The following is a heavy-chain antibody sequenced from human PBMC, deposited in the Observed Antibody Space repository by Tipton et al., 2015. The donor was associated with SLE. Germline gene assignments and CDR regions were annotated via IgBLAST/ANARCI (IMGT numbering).Heavy chain of an antibody. CDR2: IWYDGGYK. Sequence: SLRLSCAASGFAFSSHCLHWVRQPPGKGLEWGAMIWYDGGYKDYADSVKGRFPSSRDNSKNTLSLQMNSLGAEDTAVYYCAKVVAAAWGGFDCWGQGTLVTVSS. CDR1: GFAFSSHC. D-gene: IGHD6-13*01. CDR3: AKVVAAAWGGFDC. J-gene: IGHJ4*02. V-gene: IGHV3-33*06.